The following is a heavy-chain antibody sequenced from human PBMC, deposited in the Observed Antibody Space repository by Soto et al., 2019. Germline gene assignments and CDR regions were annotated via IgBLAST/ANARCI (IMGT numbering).Heavy chain of an antibody. D-gene: IGHD6-13*01. J-gene: IGHJ4*02. Sequence: GGSLRLSCTASGFTFSRHAMTWVRQAPGKGLEWVSGLSDSGGSIYYADSVKGRFTISRDNSMNTLYLQMNTLRAEDTAIYYCAKVSSSWYAGFFDLWGQGIQVTVSS. CDR3: AKVSSSWYAGFFDL. CDR1: GFTFSRHA. V-gene: IGHV3-23*01. CDR2: LSDSGGSI.